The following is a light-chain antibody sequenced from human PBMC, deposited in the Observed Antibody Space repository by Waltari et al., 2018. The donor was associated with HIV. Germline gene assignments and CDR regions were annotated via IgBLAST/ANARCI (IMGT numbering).Light chain of an antibody. Sequence: QSSLTQPPSMSGSPGQTVAISCTGSSRDIGYPNFVSWYQHHPGKAPRHLIYGVTIRASGIPGRFSGSKSENTASLTISGLQIEDEADYYCTSYTTRNILMFGGGTYLTVL. V-gene: IGLV2-14*01. J-gene: IGLJ3*02. CDR2: GVT. CDR1: SRDIGYPNF. CDR3: TSYTTRNILM.